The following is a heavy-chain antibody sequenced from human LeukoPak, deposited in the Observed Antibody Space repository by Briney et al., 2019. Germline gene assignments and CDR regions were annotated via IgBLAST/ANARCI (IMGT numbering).Heavy chain of an antibody. CDR1: GYTFTSYD. CDR3: ARLRQWLVYFETKNWFDP. CDR2: MNPNSGNT. J-gene: IGHJ5*02. Sequence: ASVKVSCKASGYTFTSYDINWVRQATGQGLEWMGWMNPNSGNTGYAQKFQGRVTMTRNTSISTAYMELSSLRSEDTAVYYCARLRQWLVYFETKNWFDPWGQGTLVTISS. D-gene: IGHD6-19*01. V-gene: IGHV1-8*01.